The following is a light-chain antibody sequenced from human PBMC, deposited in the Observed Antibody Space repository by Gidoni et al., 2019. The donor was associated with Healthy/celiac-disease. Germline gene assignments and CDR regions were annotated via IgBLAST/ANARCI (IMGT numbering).Light chain of an antibody. V-gene: IGLV3-19*01. J-gene: IGLJ2*01. CDR3: NSRDSSGNHVV. CDR1: SLRSYY. CDR2: GKN. Sequence: SSELTQDPAVSVALGQTVRITCQGDSLRSYYESWYQQKPGQAPVLVIYGKNNRPSGIPDRFSGSSSGKTASLTITGDQAEEEADYYCNSRDSSGNHVVFGGGTKLTVL.